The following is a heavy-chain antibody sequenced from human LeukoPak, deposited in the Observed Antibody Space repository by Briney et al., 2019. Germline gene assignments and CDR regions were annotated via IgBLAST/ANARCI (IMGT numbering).Heavy chain of an antibody. V-gene: IGHV1-2*04. CDR3: ARANALHCSSTSCLFDY. CDR1: GYTLTGYY. CDR2: INPNSGGT. D-gene: IGHD2-2*01. Sequence: GASVKVSCQASGYTLTGYYMHWVRQAPGQGLEWMGWINPNSGGTYSAQKFQGWVTMTRDTSISTAYMELSRLTSDDTAVYYCARANALHCSSTSCLFDYWGQGTLVTVSS. J-gene: IGHJ4*02.